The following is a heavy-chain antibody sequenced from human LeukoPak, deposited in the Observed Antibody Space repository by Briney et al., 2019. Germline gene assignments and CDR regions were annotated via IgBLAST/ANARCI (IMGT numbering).Heavy chain of an antibody. D-gene: IGHD3-10*01. CDR2: VNPTDGRT. Sequence: ASVKVSCKASGYTFTSYYMHWERQAPGQGLEWMGVVNPTDGRTTYAQNLQGRVTMTRDTSTSTVYMELSSLKSDDTAVYYCARAVGPRGQSWFDPWGQGTLVTVSS. J-gene: IGHJ5*02. CDR3: ARAVGPRGQSWFDP. V-gene: IGHV1-46*03. CDR1: GYTFTSYY.